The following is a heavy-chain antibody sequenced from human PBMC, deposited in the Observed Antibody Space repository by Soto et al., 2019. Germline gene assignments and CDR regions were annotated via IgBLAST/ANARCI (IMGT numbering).Heavy chain of an antibody. V-gene: IGHV1-2*02. CDR3: ARGIVVLRAAIPYGMDV. CDR2: LNPKSGDT. J-gene: IGHJ6*02. CDR1: GYTFTDHY. D-gene: IGHD2-21*01. Sequence: ASVKVSCKASGYTFTDHYIYWVRPAPGQGLEWMGRLNPKSGDTDYAQKFQGRVTMTRDTSIRTAYLELTRLRSDDTAVYYCARGIVVLRAAIPYGMDVWGQ.